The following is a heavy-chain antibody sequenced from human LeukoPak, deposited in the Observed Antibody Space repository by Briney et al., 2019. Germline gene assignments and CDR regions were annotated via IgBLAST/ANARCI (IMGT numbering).Heavy chain of an antibody. CDR1: GGSISSYY. CDR3: ARAGGYSGYDLNY. CDR2: IYTSGST. J-gene: IGHJ4*02. Sequence: SETLSLTCTVSGGSISSYYWSWIRQPAGKGLDWIGRIYTSGSTNYNPSLKSRVTMSVDTSKNQFSPKLSSVTAADTAVYYCARAGGYSGYDLNYWGQGTLVTVSS. D-gene: IGHD5-12*01. V-gene: IGHV4-4*07.